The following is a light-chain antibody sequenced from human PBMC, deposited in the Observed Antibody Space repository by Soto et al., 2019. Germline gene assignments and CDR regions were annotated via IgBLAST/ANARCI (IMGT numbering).Light chain of an antibody. CDR1: SSNIGSNT. V-gene: IGLV1-44*01. CDR3: AAWDDSLGYV. Sequence: QSVVTQPPSASGTPGQRVTISCSGSSSNIGSNTVNWYQQLPGTAPKLLIYSNNQRPSGVPDRFSGSKSGTSASLAISGLQSEDEADYYCAAWDDSLGYVFGTGT. J-gene: IGLJ1*01. CDR2: SNN.